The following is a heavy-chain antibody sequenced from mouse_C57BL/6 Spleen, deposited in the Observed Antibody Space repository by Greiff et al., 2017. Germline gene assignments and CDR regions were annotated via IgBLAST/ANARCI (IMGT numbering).Heavy chain of an antibody. V-gene: IGHV14-4*01. CDR2: IDPENGDT. D-gene: IGHD1-1*01. CDR3: TTGATTDY. J-gene: IGHJ2*01. Sequence: VQLKESGAELVRPGASVKLSCTASGFNIKDDYMHWVKQRPEQGLEWIGWIDPENGDTEYASKFQGKATITADTYSNTAYLQLSGLTSEDTAVYYCTTGATTDYWGQGTTLTVSS. CDR1: GFNIKDDY.